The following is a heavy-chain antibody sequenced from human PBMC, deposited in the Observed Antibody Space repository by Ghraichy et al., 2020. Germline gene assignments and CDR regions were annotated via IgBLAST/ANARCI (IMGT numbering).Heavy chain of an antibody. CDR2: FYHRGST. Sequence: GSLRLSCTVSGAPISSYYWTWIRQSPGKGLEWIGYFYHRGSTNYNPSLRSRVTISEDTSKNQFSLSLSAATAADTAVYYCARERGKYSGYGVDYWGQGIMVTVSS. CDR1: GAPISSYY. CDR3: ARERGKYSGYGVDY. D-gene: IGHD5-12*01. V-gene: IGHV4-59*01. J-gene: IGHJ4*02.